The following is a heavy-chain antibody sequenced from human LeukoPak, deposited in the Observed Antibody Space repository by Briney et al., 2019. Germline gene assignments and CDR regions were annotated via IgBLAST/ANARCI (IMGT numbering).Heavy chain of an antibody. CDR1: GGSISSGDYY. D-gene: IGHD3-9*01. CDR2: IYYSGST. Sequence: SETLSLTCTVSGGSISSGDYYWSWIRQPPGKGLEWIGYIYYSGSTYYNPSLKSQVTISVDTSKNQFSLKLSSVTAVDTAVYYCARDDFDHYFDYWGQGTLVTVSS. CDR3: ARDDFDHYFDY. V-gene: IGHV4-30-4*01. J-gene: IGHJ4*02.